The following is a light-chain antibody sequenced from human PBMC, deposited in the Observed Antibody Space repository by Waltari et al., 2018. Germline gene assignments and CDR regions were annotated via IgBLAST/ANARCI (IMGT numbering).Light chain of an antibody. CDR1: GSF. CDR3: SSFVGGTTYLL. J-gene: IGLJ2*01. CDR2: DDI. V-gene: IGLV2-23*01. Sequence: QSALTQPASVSGSPGRSITISCIGGGSFVSWYQQHPGKAPKRMIYDDIRRPSGVSNRFSASKSDNTASLTISGLQADDEAVYYCSSFVGGTTYLLIGGGTRLTVL.